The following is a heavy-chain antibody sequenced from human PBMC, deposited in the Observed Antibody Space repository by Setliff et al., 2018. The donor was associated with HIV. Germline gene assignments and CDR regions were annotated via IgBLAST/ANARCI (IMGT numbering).Heavy chain of an antibody. CDR2: ILYSGNS. V-gene: IGHV4-59*11. CDR3: ATEGREKLALFDH. D-gene: IGHD6-6*01. Sequence: SETLSLTCNVSGLSMRAHHWSWVRLPPGKTLEWLGYILYSGNSNYNPSFKNRVTISLNEAKRQFSLDLKTVTSADTAVYYCATEGREKLALFDHWGLGTLVTVSS. CDR1: GLSMRAHH. J-gene: IGHJ4*02.